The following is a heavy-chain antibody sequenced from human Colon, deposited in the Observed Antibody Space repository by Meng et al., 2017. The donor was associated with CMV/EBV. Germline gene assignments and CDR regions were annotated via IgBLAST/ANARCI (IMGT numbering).Heavy chain of an antibody. Sequence: YYVHWVRQAPGQGLEWMGIINPSGGSTSYAQKFQGRVTMTRDTSTDTVYMELNSLRSEDTAVYYCARGLTPPAYCSSTSCYTAEYSQHWGQGTLVTVSS. CDR3: ARGLTPPAYCSSTSCYTAEYSQH. V-gene: IGHV1-46*01. CDR1: YY. D-gene: IGHD2-2*02. CDR2: INPSGGST. J-gene: IGHJ1*01.